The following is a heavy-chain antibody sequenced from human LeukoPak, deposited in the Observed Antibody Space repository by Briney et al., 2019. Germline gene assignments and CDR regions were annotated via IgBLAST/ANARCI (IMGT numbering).Heavy chain of an antibody. J-gene: IGHJ4*02. CDR2: ISNSGSTI. CDR1: GFTFSSYE. CDR3: VKESWRGPQLDH. Sequence: PGGSLRLSCAASGFTFSSYEMNWVRQAPGKGLEWVSYISNSGSTIYYADSVKGRFTISRDNARRTLFLQMNRLRAEDTTVYYCVKESWRGPQLDHWGQGTLVTVSS. V-gene: IGHV3-48*03. D-gene: IGHD3-16*01.